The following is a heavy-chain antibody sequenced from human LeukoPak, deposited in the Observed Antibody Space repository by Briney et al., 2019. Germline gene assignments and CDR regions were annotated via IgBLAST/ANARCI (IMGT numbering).Heavy chain of an antibody. CDR2: ISAYNGNT. J-gene: IGHJ6*02. Sequence: GASVKVSCKASGYTFTSYGISWVRQAPGQGLEWMGWISAYNGNTNYAQKLQGRVTMTTDTSTSTAYMELRSLRSDDTAVYYCAREEGFDWLLRNYYYGMDVWGQGTTVTVSS. V-gene: IGHV1-18*01. CDR1: GYTFTSYG. D-gene: IGHD3-9*01. CDR3: AREEGFDWLLRNYYYGMDV.